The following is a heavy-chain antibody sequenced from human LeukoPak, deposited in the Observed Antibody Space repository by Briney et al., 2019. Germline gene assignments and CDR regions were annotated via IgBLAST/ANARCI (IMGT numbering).Heavy chain of an antibody. D-gene: IGHD5-12*01. V-gene: IGHV3-74*01. CDR3: ATAYSGFAYNWFDP. CDR1: GLPFSRSW. Sequence: GGSLRLSCEVSGLPFSRSWMHWVRQLPGRGLMWVSSMSDDGTVTTYADSVKGRFIISRDNAKNTLYLQLNSLRGEDTALYFCATAYSGFAYNWFDPWGQGTLVTVSS. J-gene: IGHJ5*02. CDR2: MSDDGTVT.